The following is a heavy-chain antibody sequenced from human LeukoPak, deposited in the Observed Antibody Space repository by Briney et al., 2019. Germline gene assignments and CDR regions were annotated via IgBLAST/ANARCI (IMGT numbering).Heavy chain of an antibody. Sequence: GGSLRLSCAASSFTFSSYSMNWVRQAPGKGLEWVSFISSSGDTIYYADSVKGRFTISRDNAKNSLYLQMNSLRAEDTAVYYCARGRSRSPGIAAAGPPFDYWGQGTLVTVSS. CDR2: ISSSGDTI. CDR1: SFTFSSYS. V-gene: IGHV3-48*04. D-gene: IGHD6-13*01. CDR3: ARGRSRSPGIAAAGPPFDY. J-gene: IGHJ4*02.